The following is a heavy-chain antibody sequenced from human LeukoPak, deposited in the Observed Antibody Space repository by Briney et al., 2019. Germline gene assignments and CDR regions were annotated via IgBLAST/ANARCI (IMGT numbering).Heavy chain of an antibody. CDR1: GFTFSRSW. Sequence: PGGSLRLSCAASGFTFSRSWMDWVRQAPGKGLEWVANNKEDGSETHYVDSAKGRFTISRDNAKSSLYLQMDSLRVGDTAIYYCSESLNYWGQGTLVTVSS. CDR3: SESLNY. V-gene: IGHV3-7*01. J-gene: IGHJ4*02. CDR2: NKEDGSET.